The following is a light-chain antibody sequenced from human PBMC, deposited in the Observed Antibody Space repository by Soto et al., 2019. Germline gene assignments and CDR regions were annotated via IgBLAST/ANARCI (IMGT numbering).Light chain of an antibody. CDR2: EVN. Sequence: ALTQPPSASGSLGQSATFSGTGPTSDVGAYNYVSWYQHHPGKAPKLMVYEVNKRPSGVPDRFSGSNSGNTASLTVSGLQAEDEADYYCTSHAGTINFPYIFGTGTKVTV. CDR1: TSDVGAYNY. CDR3: TSHAGTINFPYI. V-gene: IGLV2-8*01. J-gene: IGLJ1*01.